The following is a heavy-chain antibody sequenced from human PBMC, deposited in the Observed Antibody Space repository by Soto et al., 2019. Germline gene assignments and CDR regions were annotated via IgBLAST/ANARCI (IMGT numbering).Heavy chain of an antibody. J-gene: IGHJ3*02. CDR2: IRNKANSYST. D-gene: IGHD2-21*01. Sequence: EVQLVESGGGLVQPGGSLRLSCAASGFTFSDHYMDWVRQAPGKGLEWVGRIRNKANSYSTQYAASVKGRFTISRDDSKTSLYLQMNSLQTADTAVYYCTRVLIYGDESGRPFDIWGQGTVVTVSS. CDR3: TRVLIYGDESGRPFDI. CDR1: GFTFSDHY. V-gene: IGHV3-72*01.